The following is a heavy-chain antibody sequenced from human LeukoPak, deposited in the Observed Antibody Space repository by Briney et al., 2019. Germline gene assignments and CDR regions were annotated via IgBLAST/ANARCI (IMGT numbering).Heavy chain of an antibody. CDR2: IRYDGSNK. D-gene: IGHD4-23*01. CDR3: AKTYGGNPFFDY. J-gene: IGHJ4*02. CDR1: GFTFSSYG. V-gene: IGHV3-30*02. Sequence: GGSLRLSCAASGFTFSSYGMHWVRQAPGKGLEWVAFIRYDGSNKYYADSVKGRFTISRDNFKNTLYLQMNSLRAEDTAVYYCAKTYGGNPFFDYWGQGTLVTVSS.